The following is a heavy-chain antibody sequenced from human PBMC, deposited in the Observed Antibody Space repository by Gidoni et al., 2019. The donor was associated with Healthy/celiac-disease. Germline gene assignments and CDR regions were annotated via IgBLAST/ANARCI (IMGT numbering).Heavy chain of an antibody. CDR3: AKVWNGYNWGDAFDI. CDR2: ISGSGGST. D-gene: IGHD5-12*01. CDR1: GLTFSSYA. J-gene: IGHJ3*02. V-gene: IGHV3-23*01. Sequence: EVQLLEYGGGLVQPGGSLRLSCAASGLTFSSYAMSGVRQAPGKGLEWVSAISGSGGSTYYADSVKGRFTISRDNSKNTLYLQMNSLRAEDTAVYYCAKVWNGYNWGDAFDIWGQGTMVTVSS.